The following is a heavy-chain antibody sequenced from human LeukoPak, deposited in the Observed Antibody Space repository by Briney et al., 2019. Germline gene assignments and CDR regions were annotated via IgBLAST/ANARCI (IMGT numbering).Heavy chain of an antibody. Sequence: GGSLRLSCAASGFTFDDYAMHWVRQAPGKGLEWVSGISWNSGSIGYADSVKGRFTISRDNAKNSLYLQMNSLRAEDTALYYCAKALYSYGLDYWGQGTLVTVSS. V-gene: IGHV3-9*01. J-gene: IGHJ4*02. CDR1: GFTFDDYA. D-gene: IGHD5-18*01. CDR3: AKALYSYGLDY. CDR2: ISWNSGSI.